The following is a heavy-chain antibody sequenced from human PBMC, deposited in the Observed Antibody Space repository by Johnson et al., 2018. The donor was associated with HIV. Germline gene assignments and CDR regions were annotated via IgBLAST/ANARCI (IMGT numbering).Heavy chain of an antibody. CDR3: ARPLQPYTSSSQGTFDI. V-gene: IGHV3-9*01. D-gene: IGHD6-6*01. J-gene: IGHJ3*02. CDR1: GFTFDEYA. CDR2: ISWNSGNI. Sequence: VQLVESGGGLVEPGRSLRLSCAASGFTFDEYAMHWVRQVPGKGLEWVSGISWNSGNIGDGESVKGRFTGSRDNAKNSLHLQMNSLRAEYTALYYCARPLQPYTSSSQGTFDIWGQGTVVTVSS.